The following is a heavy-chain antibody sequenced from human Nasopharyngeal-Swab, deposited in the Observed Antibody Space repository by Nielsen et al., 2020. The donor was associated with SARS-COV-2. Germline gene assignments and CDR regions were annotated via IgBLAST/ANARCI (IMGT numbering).Heavy chain of an antibody. J-gene: IGHJ4*02. D-gene: IGHD3-22*01. Sequence: WIRQPPGEGLEGVAVISYDGSNKYYADSVKGRFTISRDNSKNTLYLQLSILRAEHTAVYYCARDLSYYDSSGYPGDYWGQGTLVTVSS. CDR3: ARDLSYYDSSGYPGDY. V-gene: IGHV3-30-3*01. CDR2: ISYDGSNK.